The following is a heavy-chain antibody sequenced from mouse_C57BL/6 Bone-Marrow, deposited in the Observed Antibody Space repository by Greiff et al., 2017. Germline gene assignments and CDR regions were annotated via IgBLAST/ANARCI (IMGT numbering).Heavy chain of an antibody. CDR3: ALYYGSSFYWYCDV. J-gene: IGHJ1*03. Sequence: QVQLQQSGAELARPGASVKLSCKASGYTFTSYGISWVKQRTGQGLEWIGEIYPRSGNTYYNEKFKGKATLTADKSSSTAYMELRSLTSEDSAVYFCALYYGSSFYWYCDVWGTGTTVTVSS. CDR2: IYPRSGNT. D-gene: IGHD1-1*01. V-gene: IGHV1-81*01. CDR1: GYTFTSYG.